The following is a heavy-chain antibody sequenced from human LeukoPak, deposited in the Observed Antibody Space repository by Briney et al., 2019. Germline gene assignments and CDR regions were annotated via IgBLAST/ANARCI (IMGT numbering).Heavy chain of an antibody. Sequence: PSETLSLTCTVSGGSISSYYWSWIRQPPGKGLEWIGYIYYSGSTNYNPSLKSRVTISVDTSKNQLSLKLSSVTAADTAVYYCARLDTAMARYGMDVWGQGTTVTVSS. V-gene: IGHV4-59*01. D-gene: IGHD5-18*01. CDR1: GGSISSYY. J-gene: IGHJ6*02. CDR3: ARLDTAMARYGMDV. CDR2: IYYSGST.